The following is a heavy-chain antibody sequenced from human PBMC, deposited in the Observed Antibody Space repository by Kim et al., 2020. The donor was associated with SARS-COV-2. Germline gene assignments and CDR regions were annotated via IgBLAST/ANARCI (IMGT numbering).Heavy chain of an antibody. CDR3: AREGRYENFDH. V-gene: IGHV1-69*08. J-gene: IGHJ4*02. D-gene: IGHD3-3*01. CDR1: GGTFNSDP. Sequence: SVKVSCKISGGTFNSDPLSWVRQAPGQGLEWMGRIVPLLGSPEIAQRFQGRVTITADRSTSSVHMEVRRLRYEDTAVYFCAREGRYENFDHWGQGALV. CDR2: IVPLLGSP.